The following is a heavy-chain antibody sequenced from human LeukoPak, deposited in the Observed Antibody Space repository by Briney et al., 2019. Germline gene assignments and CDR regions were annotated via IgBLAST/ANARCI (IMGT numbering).Heavy chain of an antibody. D-gene: IGHD3-10*01. Sequence: GGSLRLSCAASGFTFSSYAMSWVRQAPGKGLEWVSAISGSGGSTYYADSVKGRFTISRDNSKNTLYLQMNSLRAEDTAVYYCAKEYGSGSQSVYYYYGMDVWGQGTTVTVSS. V-gene: IGHV3-23*01. J-gene: IGHJ6*02. CDR2: ISGSGGST. CDR1: GFTFSSYA. CDR3: AKEYGSGSQSVYYYYGMDV.